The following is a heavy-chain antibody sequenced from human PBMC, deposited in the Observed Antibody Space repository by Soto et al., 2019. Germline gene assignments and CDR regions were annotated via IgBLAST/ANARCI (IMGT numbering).Heavy chain of an antibody. CDR1: GFTFSSYA. CDR2: ISGSGGST. D-gene: IGHD3-3*01. V-gene: IGHV3-23*01. Sequence: GGSLRVSCAASGFTFSSYAMSWVRQAPGKGLEWVSAISGSGGSTYYADSVKGRFTISRDNSKNTLYLQMNSLRAEDTAVYYCAKIFRGNPDYGMDVWGQGTTVTVSS. J-gene: IGHJ6*02. CDR3: AKIFRGNPDYGMDV.